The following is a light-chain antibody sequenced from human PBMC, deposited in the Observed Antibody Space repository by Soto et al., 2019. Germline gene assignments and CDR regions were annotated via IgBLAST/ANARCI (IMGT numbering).Light chain of an antibody. CDR3: CSYAGGGTYV. CDR2: EVT. J-gene: IGLJ1*01. V-gene: IGLV2-23*02. Sequence: SVLTQPASVFGSPGQSITISCTGTINDVGTYNLVSWFQQHPGKAPKLMIYEVTERPSGVSNRFSGSKSGNAASLTISGLQAEDDADYHCCSYAGGGTYVFGTEPKVAGL. CDR1: INDVGTYNL.